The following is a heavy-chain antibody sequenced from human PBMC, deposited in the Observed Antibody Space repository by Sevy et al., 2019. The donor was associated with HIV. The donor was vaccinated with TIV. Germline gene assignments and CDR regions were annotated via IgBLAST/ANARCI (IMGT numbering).Heavy chain of an antibody. D-gene: IGHD3-3*01. V-gene: IGHV3-7*01. CDR2: IKQDGSEK. CDR1: GFTFSSYW. Sequence: GGSLRLSCAASGFTFSSYWMSWVRQAPGKGLEWVANIKQDGSEKYYVDSVKGRFTISRDNAKNSLYLQMNSLRAEETAVYYCARHDYDFWSGYSIGWFDPWGQGTLVTVSS. J-gene: IGHJ5*02. CDR3: ARHDYDFWSGYSIGWFDP.